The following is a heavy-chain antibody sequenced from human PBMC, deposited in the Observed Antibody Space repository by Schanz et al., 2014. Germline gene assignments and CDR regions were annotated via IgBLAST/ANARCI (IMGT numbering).Heavy chain of an antibody. D-gene: IGHD3-3*01. J-gene: IGHJ4*02. CDR1: GFTFSIYA. CDR3: VRDSFFAFDY. CDR2: ISGSGGST. Sequence: VQLVESGGGLVQPGGSLRLSCSASGFTFSIYAMHWVRQAPGKGLEYVSAISGSGGSTYYADSVKGRFTMSRDNAKNSVFLQMNSLRAEDTAVYYCVRDSFFAFDYWGQGTLVTVSS. V-gene: IGHV3-64*04.